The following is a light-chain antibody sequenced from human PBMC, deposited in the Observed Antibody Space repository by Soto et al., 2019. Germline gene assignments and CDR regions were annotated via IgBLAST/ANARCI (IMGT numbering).Light chain of an antibody. CDR2: GAS. J-gene: IGKJ5*01. CDR1: QSVSSY. CDR3: QQRNSYPIT. V-gene: IGKV3-11*01. Sequence: EIVLTQSPATLSLSPGERATLSCRASQSVSSYLAWYQQRPGQAPRLLIYGASNRATGIPDRFSGSGSGTDFTLTISSLQPEDFATYYCQQRNSYPITFGQGTRLEIK.